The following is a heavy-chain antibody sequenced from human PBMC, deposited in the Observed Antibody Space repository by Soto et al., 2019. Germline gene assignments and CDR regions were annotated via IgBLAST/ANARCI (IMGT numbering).Heavy chain of an antibody. CDR1: GFTFSSYA. CDR3: FYDRDSSSFHFDY. J-gene: IGHJ4*02. D-gene: IGHD2-2*01. CDR2: ITAGGGDT. Sequence: GGSLRLSCAASGFTFSSYAMNWVRQAPGKGLEWVSTITAGGGDTYFADSVKGRFTISRDNSRNTLYLQMNSLRAEHTAIYYCFYDRDSSSFHFDYCGQGTLVNVSS. V-gene: IGHV3-23*01.